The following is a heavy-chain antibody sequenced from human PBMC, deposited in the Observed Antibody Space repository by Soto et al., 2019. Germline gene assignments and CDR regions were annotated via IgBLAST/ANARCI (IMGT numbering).Heavy chain of an antibody. Sequence: SETLSLTXSVSGGSISKFYWSWIRKTAGKGLEWMGRVYATGTTDYNPSLRSRVAMSVDISKKTFSLRLTSVTAADTDVYYCVRDGSKTLRDWFDPWGQGKLVTVSS. CDR3: VRDGSKTLRDWFDP. V-gene: IGHV4-4*07. J-gene: IGHJ5*02. CDR1: GGSISKFY. D-gene: IGHD4-17*01. CDR2: VYATGTT.